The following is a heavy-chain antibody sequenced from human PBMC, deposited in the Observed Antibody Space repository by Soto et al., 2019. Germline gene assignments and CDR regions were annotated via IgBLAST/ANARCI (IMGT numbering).Heavy chain of an antibody. CDR2: IKSKTDGGTT. Sequence: EVQLVESGGGLVKPGGSLRLSCAASGFTFSNAWMSWVRQAPGKGLEWVGRIKSKTDGGTTDYAAPVKGRFTISRDDSKNTLYLQMNSLKTEDTAVYYCTTDAQDYYDSSGNTYYFDYWGQGTLVTVSS. J-gene: IGHJ4*02. CDR1: GFTFSNAW. V-gene: IGHV3-15*01. D-gene: IGHD3-22*01. CDR3: TTDAQDYYDSSGNTYYFDY.